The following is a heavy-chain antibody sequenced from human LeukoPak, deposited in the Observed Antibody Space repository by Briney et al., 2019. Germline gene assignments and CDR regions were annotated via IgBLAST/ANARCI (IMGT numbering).Heavy chain of an antibody. V-gene: IGHV3-7*01. CDR1: GFTFNSYW. CDR2: IKQDGSEK. Sequence: GGSLRLSCAASGFTFNSYWMSWVRQAPGKGLEWVANIKQDGSEKTFAGFVRGRFTISRDNARKSLDLQMNSLRAEDTAVYYCARDGFDYWGQGTLVTVSS. J-gene: IGHJ4*02. CDR3: ARDGFDY.